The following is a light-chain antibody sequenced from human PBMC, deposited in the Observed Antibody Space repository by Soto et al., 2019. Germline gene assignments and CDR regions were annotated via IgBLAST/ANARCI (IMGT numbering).Light chain of an antibody. CDR2: DSI. CDR3: AAWDDSLSGYV. V-gene: IGLV1-40*01. Sequence: QSVLTQPPSVSGAPGQRVTISCTGSSSNIGAGYDVHWYQQFPGTAPKLLIYDSINRPSGVPDRFSASKSGTSASLAITGLQAEDEADYYCAAWDDSLSGYVFGTGTKLTVL. CDR1: SSNIGAGYD. J-gene: IGLJ1*01.